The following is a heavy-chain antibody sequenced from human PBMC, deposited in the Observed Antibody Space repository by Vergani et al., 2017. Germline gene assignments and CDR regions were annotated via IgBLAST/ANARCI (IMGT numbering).Heavy chain of an antibody. J-gene: IGHJ6*02. CDR3: ATPQTVTTGGMEV. CDR2: VDPEDGET. V-gene: IGHV1-69-2*01. CDR1: GDTSTDHY. D-gene: IGHD4-17*01. Sequence: EVQLVQSGAEGKKPGATMKISCKVSGDTSTDHYMHWVKQAPGKGLEWMGLVDPEDGETIYAEKFKGRVTIAADTSTDTAHLELSSLRSEDTAVYYCATPQTVTTGGMEVWGQGTTVIVSS.